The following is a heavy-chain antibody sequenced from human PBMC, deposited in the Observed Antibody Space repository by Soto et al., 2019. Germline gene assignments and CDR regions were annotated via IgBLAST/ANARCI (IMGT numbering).Heavy chain of an antibody. CDR1: VGSFSGYY. CDR3: ARGRRYYYDSSGYHNWFDP. D-gene: IGHD3-22*01. CDR2: INHSGST. V-gene: IGHV4-34*01. J-gene: IGHJ5*02. Sequence: PSETLSLTCSVYVGSFSGYYWSWIRQPPGKGLEWIGEINHSGSTNYNPSLKSRVTISVDTSKNQFSLKLSSVTAADTAVYYCARGRRYYYDSSGYHNWFDPWGQGTLVTVSS.